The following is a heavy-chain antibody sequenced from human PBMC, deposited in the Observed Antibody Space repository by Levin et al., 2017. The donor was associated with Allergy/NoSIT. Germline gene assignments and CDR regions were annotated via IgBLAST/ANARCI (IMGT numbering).Heavy chain of an antibody. CDR3: ARVEPCSGPTCFTVWFFDL. CDR2: IYHTGST. Sequence: SQTLSLTCTVSAYSISSAFYWGWVRQPPGTGLEWIGTIYHTGSTNYNPSLKSRVILSVDTSKNQFSLKLSSVTAADTAVYYCARVEPCSGPTCFTVWFFDLWGRGTLVTVSS. J-gene: IGHJ2*01. V-gene: IGHV4-38-2*02. CDR1: AYSISSAFY. D-gene: IGHD2-2*02.